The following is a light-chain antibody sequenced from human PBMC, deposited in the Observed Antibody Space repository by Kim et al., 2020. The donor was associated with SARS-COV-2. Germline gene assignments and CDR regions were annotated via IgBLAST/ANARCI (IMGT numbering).Light chain of an antibody. CDR3: QQYGSAPPYT. Sequence: EIVLTQSPGTLSLSPGERATLSCRASQSVSSRYLAWYQQKPGQPPRLLIYGASSRATGTPDRVSGSGSGTDFSLTISKLEPEDLAVYYCQQYGSAPPYTFGQGTKLEI. J-gene: IGKJ2*01. CDR2: GAS. V-gene: IGKV3-20*01. CDR1: QSVSSRY.